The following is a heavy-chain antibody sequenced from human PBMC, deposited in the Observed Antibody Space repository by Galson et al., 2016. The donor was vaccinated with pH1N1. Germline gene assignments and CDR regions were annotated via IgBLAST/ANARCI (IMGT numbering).Heavy chain of an antibody. CDR1: GFSLSTSGMC. J-gene: IGHJ4*02. Sequence: PALVKPTQTLTLTCTFSGFSLSTSGMCVSWIRQPPGKALEWLALIDWDDDKYYSTSLKTRLTISKDTSKNQVVLTMTNMDPVDTAPYYCARILYGDYAGYFDYWGQGTLVTVSS. CDR2: IDWDDDK. CDR3: ARILYGDYAGYFDY. D-gene: IGHD4-17*01. V-gene: IGHV2-70*01.